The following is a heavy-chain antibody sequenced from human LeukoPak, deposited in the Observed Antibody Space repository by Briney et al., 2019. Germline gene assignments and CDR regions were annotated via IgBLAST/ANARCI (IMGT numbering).Heavy chain of an antibody. CDR1: GGSISSYY. CDR3: ARRFAGALDY. D-gene: IGHD3-16*01. J-gene: IGHJ4*02. CDR2: IYYSGST. Sequence: KTSETLSLTCTVSGGSISSYYWSWIRQPPGKGLEWIGYIYYSGSTNYNPSLKSRVTVSVDTSKNQFSLKLSSVTAADTAVYYCARRFAGALDYWGQGTLVTVSS. V-gene: IGHV4-59*08.